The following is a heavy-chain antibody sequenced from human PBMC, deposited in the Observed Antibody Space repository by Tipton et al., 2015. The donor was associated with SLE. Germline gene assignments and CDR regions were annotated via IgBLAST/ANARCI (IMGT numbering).Heavy chain of an antibody. J-gene: IGHJ3*02. D-gene: IGHD3-10*01. Sequence: LRLSCTVSGGSISSSSYYWGWIRQPPGQGLEWIGSIYYSGSTYYNPSLKSRVTISVDTSKNQFSLKLSSVTAADTAVYYCARDPKTGIQDAVDIWGQGTMVTVSS. CDR1: GGSISSSSYY. CDR2: IYYSGST. V-gene: IGHV4-39*07. CDR3: ARDPKTGIQDAVDI.